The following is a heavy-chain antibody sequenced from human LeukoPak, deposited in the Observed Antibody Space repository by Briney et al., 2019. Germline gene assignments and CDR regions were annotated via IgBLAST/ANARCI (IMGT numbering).Heavy chain of an antibody. CDR3: AIVRLIFRVDYFFFCMDV. D-gene: IGHD3-10*01. Sequence: SETLPLTCAVYGGFFSGYYWSWLRQPPGRGLEWIGEINHSGSTYFNQSLKSRVTISIDTSKNQFYLKLSTVTAEDTAVYYCAIVRLIFRVDYFFFCMDVWGKGTTVTVSS. CDR1: GGFFSGYY. V-gene: IGHV4-34*01. J-gene: IGHJ6*03. CDR2: INHSGST.